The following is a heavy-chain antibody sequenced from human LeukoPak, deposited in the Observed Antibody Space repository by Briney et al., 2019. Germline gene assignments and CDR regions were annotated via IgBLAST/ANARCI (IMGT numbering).Heavy chain of an antibody. CDR2: IRSKAYDKTT. V-gene: IGHV3-49*04. J-gene: IGHJ4*02. Sequence: PGGSLRLSCAASGFTFSNAWMSWVRQAPGKGLEWVGFIRSKAYDKTTEYAASVKGRFTISRDDSKSIAYLQMNSLKTEDTAVYYCALQGDSWGQGTLVTVSS. CDR3: ALQGDS. CDR1: GFTFSNAW.